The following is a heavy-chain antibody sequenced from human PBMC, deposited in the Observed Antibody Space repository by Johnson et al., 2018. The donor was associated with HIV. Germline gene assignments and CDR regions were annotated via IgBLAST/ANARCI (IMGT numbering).Heavy chain of an antibody. J-gene: IGHJ3*02. CDR3: ARDRYSSSSGAFDI. CDR1: AFTFSNYW. Sequence: EQLVESGGGLVQPGGSLRLSCAASAFTFSNYWMNWVRQAPGKGLEWVANIKQDGSERYYVDSVKGRFTISRDNAKNSLYLQMNSLRAEDTALYYCARDRYSSSSGAFDIWGQGTMVTVSS. D-gene: IGHD6-6*01. V-gene: IGHV3-7*05. CDR2: IKQDGSER.